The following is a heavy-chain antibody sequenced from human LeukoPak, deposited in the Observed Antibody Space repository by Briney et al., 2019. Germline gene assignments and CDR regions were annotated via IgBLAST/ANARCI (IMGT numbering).Heavy chain of an antibody. D-gene: IGHD3-16*01. CDR2: ISYDGSNK. CDR3: AKDWGSGARYYYYGMDV. CDR1: RFTFNTYG. Sequence: PGRSLRLSCAASRFTFNTYGIHWVRQAPGKGLEWVAVISYDGSNKYYADSVKGRFTISRDNSKNTLYLQVNSLRAEDTAVYYCAKDWGSGARYYYYGMDVWGQGTTATVSS. V-gene: IGHV3-30*18. J-gene: IGHJ6*02.